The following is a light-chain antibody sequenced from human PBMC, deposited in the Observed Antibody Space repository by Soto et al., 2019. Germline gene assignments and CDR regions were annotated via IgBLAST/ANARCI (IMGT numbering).Light chain of an antibody. CDR2: GAS. CDR3: QQYGSSPRFT. Sequence: EIVLTQSPGTLSLSPGERATLSCRASQSVSSSYLAWYQQKPGQAPRLLIYGASSRATGIPDRFSGSGSGTDFTLTISRLEPEVFAVYYCQQYGSSPRFTFGGGTKVEIK. CDR1: QSVSSSY. V-gene: IGKV3-20*01. J-gene: IGKJ4*01.